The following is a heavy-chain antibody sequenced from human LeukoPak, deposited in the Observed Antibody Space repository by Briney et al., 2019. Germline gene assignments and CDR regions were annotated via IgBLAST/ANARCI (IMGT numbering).Heavy chain of an antibody. J-gene: IGHJ4*02. CDR1: GFTFGDYA. D-gene: IGHD5-18*01. CDR3: TRDDLDTAFDY. CDR2: IRSKAYGGTT. V-gene: IGHV3-49*04. Sequence: GGSLRLSCTASGFTFGDYAMSWVRQAPGKGLEWVGFIRSKAYGGTTEYAASVKGRFTISRDDSKSIAYPQMNSLKTEDTAVYYCTRDDLDTAFDYWGQGTLVTVSS.